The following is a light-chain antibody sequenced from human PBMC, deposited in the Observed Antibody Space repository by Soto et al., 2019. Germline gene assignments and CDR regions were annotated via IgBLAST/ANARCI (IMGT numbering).Light chain of an antibody. J-gene: IGKJ4*01. CDR2: AAS. V-gene: IGKV1-39*01. CDR3: QQTYTIPFT. CDR1: LTITSY. Sequence: DIQMTQSPSSLSGSVWDRVSITFRANLTITSYLHWYQQKSGRVPKLLIYAASNLQGGVPSRFSGRGSGTDFSLTISSLRLEDFATYFCQQTYTIPFTFGGGTKVDIK.